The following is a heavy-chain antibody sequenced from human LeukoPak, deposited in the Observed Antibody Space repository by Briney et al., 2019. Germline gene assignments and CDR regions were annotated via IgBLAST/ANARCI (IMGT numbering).Heavy chain of an antibody. CDR2: ISSSGSTI. CDR3: ASESIYDILTGLDY. CDR1: GFTFSSYE. V-gene: IGHV3-48*03. D-gene: IGHD3-9*01. Sequence: PGGSLRLSCAASGFTFSSYEMNWVRQAPGKGLEWVSYISSSGSTIYYADSVKGRFTISRDNAKNSLYLQMNSLRAEDTAVYYCASESIYDILTGLDYWGQGTLVTVSS. J-gene: IGHJ4*02.